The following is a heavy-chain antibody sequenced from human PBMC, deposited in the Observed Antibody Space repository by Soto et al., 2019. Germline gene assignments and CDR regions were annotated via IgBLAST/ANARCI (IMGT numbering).Heavy chain of an antibody. D-gene: IGHD3-3*01. CDR2: IYSRGST. J-gene: IGHJ6*02. V-gene: IGHV4-4*07. Sequence: SETLSLTCIVSGGSVSGYYWSWIRQPAGKGLEWIGRIYSRGSTKYNPSLQSRVTMLVDTSKSQFSLRLNSVTAADTAVYFCAGIGEDIYYGMDVWGQGTTVTVS. CDR3: AGIGEDIYYGMDV. CDR1: GGSVSGYY.